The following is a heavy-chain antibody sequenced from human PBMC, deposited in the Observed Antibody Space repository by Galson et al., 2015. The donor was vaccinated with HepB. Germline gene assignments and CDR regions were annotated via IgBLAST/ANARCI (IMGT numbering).Heavy chain of an antibody. CDR3: ARDRTYYDFWSGYPATLDAFDI. CDR1: GFTFSSYS. V-gene: IGHV3-48*01. J-gene: IGHJ3*02. Sequence: SLRLSCAASGFTFSSYSMNWVRRAPGKGLEWVSYISSSSSTIYYADSVKGRFTISRDNAKNSLYLQMNSLRAEDTAVYYCARDRTYYDFWSGYPATLDAFDIWGQGTMVTVSS. CDR2: ISSSSSTI. D-gene: IGHD3-3*01.